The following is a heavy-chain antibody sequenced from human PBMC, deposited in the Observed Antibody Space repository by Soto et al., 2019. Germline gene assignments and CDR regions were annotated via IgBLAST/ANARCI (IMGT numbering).Heavy chain of an antibody. D-gene: IGHD4-17*01. CDR3: ARDINTGTTPKEVDY. CDR1: GFTFSSYA. J-gene: IGHJ4*02. Sequence: SGGGVVQPGRSLRLSCAASGFTFSSYAMHWVRQAPGKGLEGVAVISYDGSNKYYAYSVKGLFTISRDISKNTLYLQMNSLRAEDTAVYYCARDINTGTTPKEVDYWGQGTLVTVSS. CDR2: ISYDGSNK. V-gene: IGHV3-30-3*01.